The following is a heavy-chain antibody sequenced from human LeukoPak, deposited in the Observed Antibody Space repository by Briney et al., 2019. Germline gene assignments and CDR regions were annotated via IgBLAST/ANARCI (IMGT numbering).Heavy chain of an antibody. J-gene: IGHJ4*02. CDR1: GGSIGSSTYY. V-gene: IGHV4-61*01. CDR3: ARGLERLFDY. D-gene: IGHD1-1*01. CDR2: IYYSGST. Sequence: SETLSLTCTVSGGSIGSSTYYWSWIRQPPGKGLEWIGYIYYSGSTNYNPSLKSRVTISVDTSKNQFSLRLSSVTAADTAVYYCARGLERLFDYWGQRTLVTVSS.